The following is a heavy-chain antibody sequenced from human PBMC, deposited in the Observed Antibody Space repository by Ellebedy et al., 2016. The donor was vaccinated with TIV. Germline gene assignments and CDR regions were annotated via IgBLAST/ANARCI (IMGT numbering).Heavy chain of an antibody. D-gene: IGHD3-10*01. CDR3: ARGTYYYGSGSYSVFGY. V-gene: IGHV1-18*01. Sequence: ASVKVSXKASGYTFTSYGISWVRQAPGQGLEWMGWISAYNGNTNYAQKLQGRVTMTTDTSTSTAYMELRSLRSDDTAVYYCARGTYYYGSGSYSVFGYWGQGTLVTVSS. CDR2: ISAYNGNT. J-gene: IGHJ4*02. CDR1: GYTFTSYG.